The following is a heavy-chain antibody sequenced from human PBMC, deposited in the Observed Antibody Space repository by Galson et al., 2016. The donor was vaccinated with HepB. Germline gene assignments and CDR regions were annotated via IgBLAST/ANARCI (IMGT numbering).Heavy chain of an antibody. D-gene: IGHD3-16*01. J-gene: IGHJ6*02. V-gene: IGHV3-21*01. CDR3: SRGGGMYYSMDV. CDR2: ISSSSDYI. Sequence: SLRLSFAASGFTFTSYSMNWVRQAPGKGLEWVSSISSSSDYIYYSDSVRGRVTISRDNARNSLYLRMDSLRAEDTAVYFCSRGGGMYYSMDVWGQGTAVTV. CDR1: GFTFTSYS.